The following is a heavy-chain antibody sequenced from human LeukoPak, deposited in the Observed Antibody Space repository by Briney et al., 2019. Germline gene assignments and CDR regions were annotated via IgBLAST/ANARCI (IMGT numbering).Heavy chain of an antibody. D-gene: IGHD6-13*01. CDR1: GGSFSGYY. V-gene: IGHV4-34*01. Sequence: SETLPLTCAVYGGSFSGYYWSWIRQPPGKGLEWIGEINHSGSTNYNPSLKSRVTISVDTSKNQFSLKLSSVTAADTAVYYCARGKADSSSWYRKGYFDYWGQGTLVTVSS. J-gene: IGHJ4*02. CDR2: INHSGST. CDR3: ARGKADSSSWYRKGYFDY.